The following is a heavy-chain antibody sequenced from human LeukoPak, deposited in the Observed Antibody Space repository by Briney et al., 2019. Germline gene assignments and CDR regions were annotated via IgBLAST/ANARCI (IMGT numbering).Heavy chain of an antibody. D-gene: IGHD6-25*01. CDR3: ARDVAMTATFFDL. J-gene: IGHJ2*01. V-gene: IGHV1-18*01. CDR2: ISAYKGKT. Sequence: ASVKVSCKASGYTFTNYGISWVRQAPGQGLECMGWISAYKGKTDYAQNLQGRVTMTTDTSTNTSYMDLRSLRSDDTAVYCARDVAMTATFFDLWGRGTLVTVSS. CDR1: GYTFTNYG.